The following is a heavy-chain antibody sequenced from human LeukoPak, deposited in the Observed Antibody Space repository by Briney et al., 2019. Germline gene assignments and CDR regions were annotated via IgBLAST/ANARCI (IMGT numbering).Heavy chain of an antibody. CDR3: ARARTYYDFWSGGNY. J-gene: IGHJ4*02. CDR1: GYTFTGYY. D-gene: IGHD3-3*01. CDR2: INTNSRGT. Sequence: ASVKVSCKSSGYTFTGYYMHWVRQAPGQGLEWIGWINTNSRGTNYAQKFQGRVTMTRDTSISTAYMELSRLRSDDTDVYYCARARTYYDFWSGGNYWGQGTLVTVSS. V-gene: IGHV1-2*02.